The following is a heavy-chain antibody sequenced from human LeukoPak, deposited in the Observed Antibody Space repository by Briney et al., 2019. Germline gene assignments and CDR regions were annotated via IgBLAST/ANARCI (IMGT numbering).Heavy chain of an antibody. CDR1: GGSISSGGYS. CDR3: ARVGTFGREGYNPTFDF. J-gene: IGHJ4*02. V-gene: IGHV4-31*11. D-gene: IGHD5-24*01. CDR2: IYYSGNT. Sequence: PSQTLSLTCAVSGGSISSGGYSWTWTRQHPGKGLEWLGHIYYSGNTYYNPSLKSRLTLSVDTSKNQLSLRLISVTAADTAMYYCARVGTFGREGYNPTFDFWGQGTLVTVSS.